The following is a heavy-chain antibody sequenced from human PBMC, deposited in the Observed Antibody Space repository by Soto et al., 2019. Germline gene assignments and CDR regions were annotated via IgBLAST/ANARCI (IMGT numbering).Heavy chain of an antibody. CDR3: ARGGSSRYYYGMDV. CDR2: IIPIFGTA. J-gene: IGHJ6*02. CDR1: GGTFSSYA. D-gene: IGHD6-6*01. Sequence: RASVKVSCKASGGTFSSYAISWVRQAPGQGLEWMGGIIPIFGTANYAQKFQGRVTITADESTSTAYMELSSLRSEDTAVYYCARGGSSRYYYGMDVWGQGTTVTVSS. V-gene: IGHV1-69*13.